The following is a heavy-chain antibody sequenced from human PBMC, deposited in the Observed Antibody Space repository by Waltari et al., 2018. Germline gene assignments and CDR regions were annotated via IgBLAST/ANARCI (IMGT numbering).Heavy chain of an antibody. V-gene: IGHV3-53*01. Sequence: EVQLVESGGGLIQPGGSLSLSCAASGFTVSSNYMTWVRQAPGKGQEWVSVIYSGGTTYYADSVKGRFTISRDNSKNTVYLQLNSLTVEDTAVYYCAREHYGGGFWGQGTLVTVSS. CDR2: IYSGGTT. J-gene: IGHJ4*02. CDR1: GFTVSSNY. CDR3: AREHYGGGF. D-gene: IGHD4-17*01.